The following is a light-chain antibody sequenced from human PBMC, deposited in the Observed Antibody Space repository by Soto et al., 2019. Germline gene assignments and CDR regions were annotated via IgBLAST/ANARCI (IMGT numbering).Light chain of an antibody. Sequence: TVLTQSPGILSLSPGERATLSCRASQSIASYLAWYQQKPGQAPRLLIFDASKRATGIPARFSGSGSGADFILTISTLEPEDFAVYYCQQRDNWPITFGQGTRLEIK. CDR2: DAS. V-gene: IGKV3-11*01. CDR3: QQRDNWPIT. J-gene: IGKJ5*01. CDR1: QSIASY.